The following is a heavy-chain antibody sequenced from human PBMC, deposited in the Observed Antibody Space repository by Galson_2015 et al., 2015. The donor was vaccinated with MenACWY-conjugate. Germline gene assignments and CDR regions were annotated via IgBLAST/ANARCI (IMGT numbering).Heavy chain of an antibody. V-gene: IGHV3-66*01. J-gene: IGHJ4*02. CDR1: GFTVSNNY. Sequence: SLRLSCAASGFTVSNNYMSWVRQAPGRGLEWISIIYSGGSTYYADSVKGRFTISRDNSKNTLYLQMNSLRAEDTAVYYCARVVVVVGTHDYFDYWGQGTLVTVSS. CDR3: ARVVVVVGTHDYFDY. D-gene: IGHD2-21*01. CDR2: IYSGGST.